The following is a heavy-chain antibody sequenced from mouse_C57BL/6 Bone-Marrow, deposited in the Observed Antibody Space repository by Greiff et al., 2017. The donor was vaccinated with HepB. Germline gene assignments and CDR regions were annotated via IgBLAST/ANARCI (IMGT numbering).Heavy chain of an antibody. CDR1: GFTFSDYG. V-gene: IGHV5-17*01. CDR2: ISSGSSTI. Sequence: EVQRVESGGGLVKPGGSLKLSCAASGFTFSDYGMHWVRQAPEKGLEWVAYISSGSSTIYYADTVKGRFTISRANAKNTLFLQMTSLRSEDTAMYYCAEDYGNYFYWYFGVWGKVTTVTVSP. CDR3: AEDYGNYFYWYFGV. J-gene: IGHJ1*03. D-gene: IGHD2-1*01.